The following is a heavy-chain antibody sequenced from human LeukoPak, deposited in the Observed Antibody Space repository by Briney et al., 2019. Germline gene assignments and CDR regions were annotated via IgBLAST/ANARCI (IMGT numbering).Heavy chain of an antibody. CDR1: GGSISTYY. Sequence: SETLSLTCTVSGGSISTYYWSWIRQPPGKGLEWIGYIYNSGSTNYNPSLKSRVTISVDTSKNQFSLKLSSVTAADTAVYYCARGGSFGEFYDAFDIWGQGTMVTVSS. V-gene: IGHV4-59*01. CDR2: IYNSGST. D-gene: IGHD3-10*01. J-gene: IGHJ3*02. CDR3: ARGGSFGEFYDAFDI.